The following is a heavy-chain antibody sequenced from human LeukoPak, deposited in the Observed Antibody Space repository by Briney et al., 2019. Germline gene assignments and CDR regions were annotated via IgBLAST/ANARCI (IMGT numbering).Heavy chain of an antibody. CDR1: GFTFDDYA. D-gene: IGHD5-12*01. J-gene: IGHJ4*02. CDR2: ISGDGGST. Sequence: GGSLRLSCAASGFTFDDYAMHWVRHARGKGLEWVSLISGDGGSTHYADSVKGRFTISRDNSKNSLYLQMNSLRTEDTALYYCAKDISGGYDFDYWGQGTLVTVSS. CDR3: AKDISGGYDFDY. V-gene: IGHV3-43*02.